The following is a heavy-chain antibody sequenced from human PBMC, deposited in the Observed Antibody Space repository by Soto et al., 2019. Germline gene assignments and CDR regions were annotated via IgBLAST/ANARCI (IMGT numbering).Heavy chain of an antibody. CDR3: ARGVDYESSAYYFFF. J-gene: IGHJ4*02. Sequence: QVQLVQSGAEVKKPGSSLKVSCKASGGTFSRYALNWVRLAPGQGPEWMGGIVPMFGKPNYAKKFQGRVTITADESTSTAYMELSSLRSEYTAVYYGARGVDYESSAYYFFFWGQGTLVNVSS. CDR2: IVPMFGKP. D-gene: IGHD3-22*01. CDR1: GGTFSRYA. V-gene: IGHV1-69*01.